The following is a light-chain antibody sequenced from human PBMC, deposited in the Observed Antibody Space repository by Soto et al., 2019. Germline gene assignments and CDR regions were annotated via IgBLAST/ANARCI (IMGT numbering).Light chain of an antibody. CDR3: QSYDTTRSGGV. J-gene: IGLJ7*01. CDR1: NSNIGADYD. CDR2: ANN. V-gene: IGLV1-40*01. Sequence: QSVLTQPPSVSGAPGQRVTISCTGTNSNIGADYDVHWYQHLPGTAPKLLLYANNNRPSGVPDRFSGSRSGPSASLAITGLQDDEEGGYFCQSYDTTRSGGVFGGGTQLTVL.